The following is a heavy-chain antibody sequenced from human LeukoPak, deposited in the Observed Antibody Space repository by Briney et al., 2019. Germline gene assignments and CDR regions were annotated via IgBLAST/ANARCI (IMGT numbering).Heavy chain of an antibody. V-gene: IGHV4-59*01. CDR3: ARYSYGNGMFDY. J-gene: IGHJ4*02. Sequence: SETLSLTCTVSGGSISSYYWSWIRQPPGKGLEWIGNIYYSGSTNYKSSLKSRISISVDTSKNQFSLKLSSVTAADTAVYYCARYSYGNGMFDYWGQGTLVTVSS. CDR1: GGSISSYY. CDR2: IYYSGST. D-gene: IGHD5-18*01.